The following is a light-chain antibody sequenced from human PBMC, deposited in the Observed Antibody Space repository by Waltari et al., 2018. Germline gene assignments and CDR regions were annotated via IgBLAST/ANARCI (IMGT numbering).Light chain of an antibody. CDR2: AAS. CDR1: QDINNY. Sequence: DIQMTQSPSSLSASVGDRVTITCQASQDINNYLNWYLQKPGKAPNLLIFAASNLETGVSSRFSGTGSGTDFTFTISGLQPEDVATYYCQQYDSFPVTFGGGSKVEIK. CDR3: QQYDSFPVT. J-gene: IGKJ4*01. V-gene: IGKV1-33*01.